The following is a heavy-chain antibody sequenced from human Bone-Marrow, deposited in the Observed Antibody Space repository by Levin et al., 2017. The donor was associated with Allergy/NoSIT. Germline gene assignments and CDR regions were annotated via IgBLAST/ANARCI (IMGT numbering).Heavy chain of an antibody. V-gene: IGHV4-59*01. CDR2: IYYSGST. Sequence: SETLSLTCTVSGGSISSYYWSWIRQPPGKGLELIGYIYYSGSTNYNPSLKSRVTISVDTSNNQFSLKLSSVTAADTAVYYCARMYYYDSDYYFDYWGQGTLVTVSS. CDR3: ARMYYYDSDYYFDY. CDR1: GGSISSYY. D-gene: IGHD3-22*01. J-gene: IGHJ4*02.